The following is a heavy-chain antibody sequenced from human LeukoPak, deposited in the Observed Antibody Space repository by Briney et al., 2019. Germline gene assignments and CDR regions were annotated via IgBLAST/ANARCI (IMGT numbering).Heavy chain of an antibody. V-gene: IGHV4-34*01. Sequence: SETLSLTCAVYGGSFSGYYWSWIRQPPGKGLEWIGEINHSGSTNYNPSLKSRVTISVDTFKNQFSLKLSSVTAADTAVYYCARRGYSNSWYLNAFDIWGQGTMVTVSS. J-gene: IGHJ3*02. CDR3: ARRGYSNSWYLNAFDI. CDR1: GGSFSGYY. D-gene: IGHD6-13*01. CDR2: INHSGST.